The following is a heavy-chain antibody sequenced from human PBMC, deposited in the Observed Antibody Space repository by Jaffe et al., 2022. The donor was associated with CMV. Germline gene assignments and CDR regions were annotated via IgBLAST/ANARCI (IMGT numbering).Heavy chain of an antibody. J-gene: IGHJ4*02. Sequence: EVQLVESGGGLVQPGGSLRLSCSASGFTFSSYAMHWVRQAPGKGLEYVSAISSNGGSTYYADSVKGRFTISRDNSKNTLYLQMSSLRAEDTAVYYCVKHHYDYGDGGDYWGQGTLVTVSS. CDR3: VKHHYDYGDGGDY. D-gene: IGHD4-17*01. V-gene: IGHV3-64D*06. CDR1: GFTFSSYA. CDR2: ISSNGGST.